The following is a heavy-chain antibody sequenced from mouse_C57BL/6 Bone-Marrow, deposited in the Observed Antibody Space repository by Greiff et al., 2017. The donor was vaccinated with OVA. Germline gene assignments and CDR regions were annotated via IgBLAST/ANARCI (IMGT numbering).Heavy chain of an antibody. CDR3: ARDPYGDWYFDV. V-gene: IGHV1-50*01. Sequence: VQLQQPGAELVKPGASVKLSCKASGYTFTSYWMQWVKQRPGQGLEWIGEIDPSDSYTNYNQKFKGKATLTVVTSSSTAYMQLSSLTSEDSAVYYCARDPYGDWYFDVWGTGTTVTVSS. D-gene: IGHD1-1*01. CDR1: GYTFTSYW. J-gene: IGHJ1*03. CDR2: IDPSDSYT.